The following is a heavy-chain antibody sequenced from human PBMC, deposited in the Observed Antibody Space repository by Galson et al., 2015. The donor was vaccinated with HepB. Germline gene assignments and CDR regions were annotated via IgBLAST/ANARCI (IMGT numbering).Heavy chain of an antibody. D-gene: IGHD6-13*01. V-gene: IGHV3-33*01. CDR1: GFTFSSYG. CDR3: ARDPSIAAAGTGFDY. J-gene: IGHJ4*02. CDR2: IWYDGSNK. Sequence: SLRLSCAASGFTFSSYGMHWVRQAPGKGLEWVAVIWYDGSNKYYADSVKGRFTISRDNSKNTLYLQMNSLRAEDTAVYYCARDPSIAAAGTGFDYWGQGTLVTVSS.